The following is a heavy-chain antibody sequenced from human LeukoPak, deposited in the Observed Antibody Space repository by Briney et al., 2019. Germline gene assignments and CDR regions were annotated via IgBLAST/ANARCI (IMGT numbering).Heavy chain of an antibody. Sequence: PGGSLRLSCVASGFTFSNYWMRWVRQPPGKGLVWVSRIYVDGRTTNYADSVKGRFTISRDNAKNTVYLEMNSLSVEDTATYYCIRDFRSADLWGQGTLVTVTS. CDR1: GFTFSNYW. V-gene: IGHV3-74*01. CDR2: IYVDGRTT. J-gene: IGHJ5*02. CDR3: IRDFRSADL.